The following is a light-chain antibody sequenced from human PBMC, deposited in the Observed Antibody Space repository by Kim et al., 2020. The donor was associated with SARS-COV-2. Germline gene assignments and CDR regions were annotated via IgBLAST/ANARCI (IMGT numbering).Light chain of an antibody. CDR3: LLSYSGARV. CDR2: DTS. J-gene: IGLJ3*02. Sequence: PGVTVTLTCGSRTGAVASGHSPYLFQQKPRQAPRTLIYDTSNKHAWTPALFSGALLGGKAALTLSGAQPEDEAEYSCLLSYSGARVFGGGTQLTVL. CDR1: TGAVASGHS. V-gene: IGLV7-46*01.